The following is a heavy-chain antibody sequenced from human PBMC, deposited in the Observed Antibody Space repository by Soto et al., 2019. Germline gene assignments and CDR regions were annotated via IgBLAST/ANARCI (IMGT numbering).Heavy chain of an antibody. CDR3: AKPRYCSRTSCYTRKNFDY. D-gene: IGHD2-2*02. Sequence: PGGSLRLSCAASGFTFSSYAMHWVRQAPGKGLEWVAVISYDGSNKYYADSVKGRFTISRDNSKNTLYLQMNSLRAEDTAVYYCAKPRYCSRTSCYTRKNFDYSGKRTLVTVYS. J-gene: IGHJ4*02. CDR1: GFTFSSYA. V-gene: IGHV3-30-3*02. CDR2: ISYDGSNK.